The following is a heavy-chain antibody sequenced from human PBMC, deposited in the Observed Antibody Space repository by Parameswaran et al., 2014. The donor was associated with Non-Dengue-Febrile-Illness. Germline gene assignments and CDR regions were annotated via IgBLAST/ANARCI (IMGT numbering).Heavy chain of an antibody. Sequence: WVRQAPGQGLEWMGGIIPIFGTANYAQKFQGRVTITADESTSTAYMELSSLRSEDTAVYYCASPSYCGGDCYSIPYYYYMDVWGKGTTVTVSS. CDR3: ASPSYCGGDCYSIPYYYYMDV. D-gene: IGHD2-21*01. V-gene: IGHV1-69*01. J-gene: IGHJ6*03. CDR2: IIPIFGTA.